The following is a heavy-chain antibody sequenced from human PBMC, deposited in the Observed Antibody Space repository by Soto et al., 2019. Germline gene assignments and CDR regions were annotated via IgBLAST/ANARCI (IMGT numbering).Heavy chain of an antibody. CDR3: AKAWRRWAFDI. D-gene: IGHD3-3*01. J-gene: IGHJ3*02. V-gene: IGHV3-23*01. CDR1: GFTFSSYA. CDR2: ISDSGGST. Sequence: GGSLRLSCAASGFTFSSYAMSWVRQAPGKGLEWVSGISDSGGSTYYADSVKGRFSISRDNSKNTLYLQMNSLRAEDTAVYYCAKAWRRWAFDIWGQGTMVTVSS.